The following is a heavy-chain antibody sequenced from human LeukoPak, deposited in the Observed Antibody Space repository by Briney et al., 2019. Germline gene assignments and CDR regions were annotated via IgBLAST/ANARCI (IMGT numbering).Heavy chain of an antibody. CDR3: ARVEGDIVVVPAAISS. V-gene: IGHV1-18*01. D-gene: IGHD2-2*02. CDR1: GYTFTSYG. J-gene: IGHJ5*02. Sequence: ASVKVSCKASGYTFTSYGISWVRQAPGQGFEWMGWISAYNGNTNYAQKLQGRVTMTTDTSTSTAHMELRSLRSDDTAVYYCARVEGDIVVVPAAISSWGQGTLVTVSS. CDR2: ISAYNGNT.